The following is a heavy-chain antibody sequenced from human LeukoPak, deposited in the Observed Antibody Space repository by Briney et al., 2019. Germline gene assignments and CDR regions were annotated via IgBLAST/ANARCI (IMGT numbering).Heavy chain of an antibody. Sequence: ASVNVSCKASVYTFTNYYMHWVRQAPGQGLEWMGMINPSAGTTNYAQKFQGRVTMTRDTSTNTAYMDLSSLRFEDTAVYYFSREGPLIQVWFDYGGQGTLVTVSP. V-gene: IGHV1-46*01. D-gene: IGHD5-18*01. CDR2: INPSAGTT. J-gene: IGHJ5*01. CDR3: SREGPLIQVWFDY. CDR1: VYTFTNYY.